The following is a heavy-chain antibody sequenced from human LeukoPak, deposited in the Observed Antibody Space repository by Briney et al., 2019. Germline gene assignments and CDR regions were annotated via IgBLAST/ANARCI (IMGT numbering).Heavy chain of an antibody. CDR2: ISYDGSNK. J-gene: IGHJ4*02. CDR1: GFTVSSYS. Sequence: PGRSLRLSCAASGFTVSSYSMHWVRQAPGKGLEWVAVISYDGSNKYYADSVKGRFTISRDNSKNTLYLQMNSLRAEDTAVYYCARGITYYYDSSGPPRDYWGQGTLVTVSS. V-gene: IGHV3-30-3*01. CDR3: ARGITYYYDSSGPPRDY. D-gene: IGHD3-22*01.